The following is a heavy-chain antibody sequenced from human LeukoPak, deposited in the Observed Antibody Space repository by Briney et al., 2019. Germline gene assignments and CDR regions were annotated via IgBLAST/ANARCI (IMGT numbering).Heavy chain of an antibody. V-gene: IGHV4-59*01. CDR1: GGSISSYY. J-gene: IGHJ4*02. CDR2: IYYSGST. D-gene: IGHD4-17*01. Sequence: SETLSLTCTVSGGSISSYYWSWIRQPPGMGLEWIGYIYYSGSTNYNPSLKSRVTISVDTSKNQFSLKLSSVTAADTAVYYCATGQSDYGDSLYYFDYWGQGTLVTVSS. CDR3: ATGQSDYGDSLYYFDY.